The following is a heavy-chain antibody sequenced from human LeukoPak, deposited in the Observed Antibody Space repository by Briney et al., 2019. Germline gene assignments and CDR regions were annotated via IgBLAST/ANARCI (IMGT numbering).Heavy chain of an antibody. CDR3: ARGPRITMVRGVNYNWFDP. D-gene: IGHD3-10*01. J-gene: IGHJ5*02. CDR2: IKQDGIEK. CDR1: GFTFSSNW. Sequence: PGGSLRLSCAASGFTFSSNWMGRVRQAPGKGLEWVANIKQDGIEKYYVDSVKGRFTISRDNAKNSLYLQMNSLRAEDTAVYHCARGPRITMVRGVNYNWFDPWGQGTLVTVSS. V-gene: IGHV3-7*02.